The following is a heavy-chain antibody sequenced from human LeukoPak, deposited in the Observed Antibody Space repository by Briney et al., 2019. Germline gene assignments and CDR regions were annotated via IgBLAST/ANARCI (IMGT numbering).Heavy chain of an antibody. V-gene: IGHV3-21*01. CDR1: GFTFSSYA. D-gene: IGHD4-17*01. Sequence: PGGSLRLSCAASGFTFSSYAMSWVRQAPGKGLEWVSSISSSSSYICYADSVKGRFTISRDNAKNSLYLQMNSPRAEDTAVYYCAREDDYGDRGDAFDIWGQGTMVTVSS. J-gene: IGHJ3*02. CDR2: ISSSSSYI. CDR3: AREDDYGDRGDAFDI.